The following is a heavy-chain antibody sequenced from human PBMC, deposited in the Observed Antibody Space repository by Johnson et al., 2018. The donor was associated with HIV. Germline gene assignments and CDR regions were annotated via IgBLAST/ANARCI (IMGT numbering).Heavy chain of an antibody. D-gene: IGHD6-19*01. Sequence: VQLVESGGGLVQPGGSLKLSCAASGFTFSGSAMHWVRQASGKGLEWVGRIRSKANSYATAYAASVKGRFTISRDDSKNTAYLQMNSLKTEDTAVYYCARLSVAGDAFDIWGQGTMVTVSS. CDR3: ARLSVAGDAFDI. V-gene: IGHV3-73*02. J-gene: IGHJ3*02. CDR2: IRSKANSYAT. CDR1: GFTFSGSA.